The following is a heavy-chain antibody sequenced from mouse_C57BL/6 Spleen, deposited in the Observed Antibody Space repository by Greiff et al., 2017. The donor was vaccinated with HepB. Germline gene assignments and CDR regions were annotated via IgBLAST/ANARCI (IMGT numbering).Heavy chain of an antibody. J-gene: IGHJ4*01. V-gene: IGHV5-15*01. CDR3: ARLDYGYDDAMDY. D-gene: IGHD2-2*01. CDR1: GFTFSDYG. Sequence: EVKLVESGGGLVQPGGSLKLSCAASGFTFSDYGMAWVRQAPRKGPEWVAFISNLAYSIYYADTVTGRFTISRENAKNTLYLEMSSLRSEDTAMYYCARLDYGYDDAMDYWGQGTSVTVSS. CDR2: ISNLAYSI.